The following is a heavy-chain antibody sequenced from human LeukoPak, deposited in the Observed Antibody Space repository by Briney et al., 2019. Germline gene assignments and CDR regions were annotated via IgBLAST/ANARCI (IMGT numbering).Heavy chain of an antibody. CDR1: GGSISSYY. J-gene: IGHJ3*02. Sequence: SQTLSLTCTVSGGSISSYYWNWIRQPPGKGLEWIGYIYYSGSTNYNPSLKSRVTISVDTSKNQFSLKLSSVTAADTAVYYCARDRGIAAVRGAFDIWGQGTMVTVSS. CDR3: ARDRGIAAVRGAFDI. V-gene: IGHV4-59*01. CDR2: IYYSGST. D-gene: IGHD6-13*01.